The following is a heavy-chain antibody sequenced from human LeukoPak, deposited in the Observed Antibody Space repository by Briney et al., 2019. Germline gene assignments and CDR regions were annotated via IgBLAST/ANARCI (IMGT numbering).Heavy chain of an antibody. J-gene: IGHJ4*02. Sequence: GGSLRLSCVASGFTFSSYSMNWVRQAPGKGLEWVSSISSSSSYIYYADSVKGRFTISRDNAKNSLYLQMNSLRAEDTAVYYCARVAVGAADYWGQGTLVTVSS. V-gene: IGHV3-21*01. CDR1: GFTFSSYS. D-gene: IGHD1-26*01. CDR2: ISSSSSYI. CDR3: ARVAVGAADY.